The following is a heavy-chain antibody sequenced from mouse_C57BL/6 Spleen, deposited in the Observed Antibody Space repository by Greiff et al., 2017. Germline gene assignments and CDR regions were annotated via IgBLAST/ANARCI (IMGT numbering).Heavy chain of an antibody. CDR1: GFTFSSYG. J-gene: IGHJ3*01. Sequence: EVMLVESGGDLVKPGGSLKLSCAASGFTFSSYGMSWVRQTPDKRLEWVATISSGGSYTYYPDSVKGRFTISRDNAKNTLYLQMSSLKSEDTAMYYCADYYGSSQSAWFAYWGQGTLVTVSA. CDR3: ADYYGSSQSAWFAY. D-gene: IGHD1-1*01. V-gene: IGHV5-6*01. CDR2: ISSGGSYT.